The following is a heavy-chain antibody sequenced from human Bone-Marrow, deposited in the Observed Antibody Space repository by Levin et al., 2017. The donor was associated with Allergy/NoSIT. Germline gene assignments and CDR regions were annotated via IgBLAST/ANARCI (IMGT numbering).Heavy chain of an antibody. V-gene: IGHV3-48*03. D-gene: IGHD3-3*01. CDR2: ISSSGSTI. CDR1: GFTFSSYE. Sequence: PGGSLRLSCAASGFTFSSYEMNWVRQAPGKGLEWVSYISSSGSTIYYADSVKGRFTISRDNAKNSLYLQMNSLRAEDTAVYYCARDRSIFGVVIRPSGYYGMDVWGQGTTVTVSS. CDR3: ARDRSIFGVVIRPSGYYGMDV. J-gene: IGHJ6*02.